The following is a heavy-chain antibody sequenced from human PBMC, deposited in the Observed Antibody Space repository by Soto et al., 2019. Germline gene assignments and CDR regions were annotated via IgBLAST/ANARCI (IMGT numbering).Heavy chain of an antibody. Sequence: QVQLVQSGAEVKKPGSSVKVSCKASGGTFSSYAISWVRQAPGQGLEWMGGIIPIFGTANYAQKFQGRVTITADESTSTAYMELSSLRSEVTAVYYCAREQGGYCSGGSCYSGGDWFDPWGQGTLVTVSS. J-gene: IGHJ5*02. CDR3: AREQGGYCSGGSCYSGGDWFDP. V-gene: IGHV1-69*01. CDR1: GGTFSSYA. CDR2: IIPIFGTA. D-gene: IGHD2-15*01.